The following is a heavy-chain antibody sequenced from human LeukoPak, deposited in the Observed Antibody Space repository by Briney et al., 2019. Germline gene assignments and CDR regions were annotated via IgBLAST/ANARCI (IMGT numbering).Heavy chain of an antibody. J-gene: IGHJ3*02. CDR1: GYSFTSYW. CDR3: ARGGSGSYYPNDAFDI. Sequence: GESLNLSCTGSGYSFTSYWIGWVRQMPGKGLEWMGIIYPGDSDTRYSPSFQGQVTISADKSINTAYLQWSSLTASDTAMYYCARGGSGSYYPNDAFDIWGQGTMVTVSS. CDR2: IYPGDSDT. D-gene: IGHD3-10*01. V-gene: IGHV5-51*01.